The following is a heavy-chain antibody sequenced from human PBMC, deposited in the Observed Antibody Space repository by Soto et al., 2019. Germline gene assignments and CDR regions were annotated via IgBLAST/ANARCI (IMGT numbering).Heavy chain of an antibody. J-gene: IGHJ3*02. CDR1: GGSISSSSYY. D-gene: IGHD1-26*01. V-gene: IGHV4-39*01. CDR3: AGKDAGGSYSAFDI. CDR2: IYYSGST. Sequence: KTSETLSLTCTVSGGSISSSSYYWGWIRQPPGKGLEWIGSIYYSGSTYYNPSLKSRVTISVDTSKNQFSLKLSSVTAADTAVYYCAGKDAGGSYSAFDIWGQGTMVTVSS.